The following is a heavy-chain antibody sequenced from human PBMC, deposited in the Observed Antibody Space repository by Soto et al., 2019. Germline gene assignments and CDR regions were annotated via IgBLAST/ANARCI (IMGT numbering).Heavy chain of an antibody. CDR2: INAGNGNT. CDR1: GYTFTXLA. CDR3: TGLTSWYGLDP. Sequence: ASVKVSCKASGYTFTXLAXHWVRQAPGQRLEWMGWINAGNGNTKYSQKFQGRVTITRDTSASTAYMELSSLRSEDTAVYYSTGLTSWYGLDPGGQETLVTVSS. J-gene: IGHJ5*02. D-gene: IGHD6-13*01. V-gene: IGHV1-3*01.